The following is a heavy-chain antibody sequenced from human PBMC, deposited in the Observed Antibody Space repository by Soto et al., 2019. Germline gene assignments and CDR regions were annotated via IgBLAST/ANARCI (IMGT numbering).Heavy chain of an antibody. CDR1: GFTFSSYS. CDR3: ARDGVVATMEYYYYGMDV. V-gene: IGHV3-48*02. Sequence: EVQLVESGGGLVQPGGSLRLSCAASGFTFSSYSMNWVRQAPGKGLEWVSYISSSSSTIYYADSVKGRFTISRDNAKNSLYLQINSLRYEDTAVYYCARDGVVATMEYYYYGMDVWGQGTTVTVSS. D-gene: IGHD5-12*01. CDR2: ISSSSSTI. J-gene: IGHJ6*02.